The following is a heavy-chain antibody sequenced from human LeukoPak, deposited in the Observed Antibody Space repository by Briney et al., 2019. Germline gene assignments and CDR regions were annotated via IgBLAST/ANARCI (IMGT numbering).Heavy chain of an antibody. CDR2: IQYDGSKK. V-gene: IGHV3-30*02. D-gene: IGHD4-23*01. CDR1: GFTFSSNG. J-gene: IGHJ4*02. CDR3: ARRSRRTVALDY. Sequence: GGSLRLSCVASGFTFSSNGMHWVRQAPGKGLEWVTFIQYDGSKKYYADSVKGRFTISRDNSKNTLYLQMNSLRAEDTAVYYCARRSRRTVALDYWGQGTLVTVSS.